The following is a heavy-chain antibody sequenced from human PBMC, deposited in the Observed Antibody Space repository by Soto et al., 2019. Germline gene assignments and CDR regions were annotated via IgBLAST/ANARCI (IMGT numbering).Heavy chain of an antibody. Sequence: SETLSLTCTVSGGSVSSYSWSWIRQPPGKGLEWIGNISYSGSTTYNPSLKSRVTISVDTSKNQFSLSLTSVTAADTAVYYCARHVTYTYGLYGFDIWSQGTMVTVSS. CDR2: ISYSGST. CDR3: ARHVTYTYGLYGFDI. D-gene: IGHD2-8*01. J-gene: IGHJ3*02. CDR1: GGSVSSYS. V-gene: IGHV4-59*08.